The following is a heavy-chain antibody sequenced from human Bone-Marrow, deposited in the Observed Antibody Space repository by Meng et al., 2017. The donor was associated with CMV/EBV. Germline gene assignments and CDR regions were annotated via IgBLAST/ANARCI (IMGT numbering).Heavy chain of an antibody. CDR3: ARGRYCSSTSCYRYYYYGRDV. D-gene: IGHD2-2*02. J-gene: IGHJ6*02. Sequence: ASVKVSCKASGYTFTSYDINWVRQATGQGLEWMGWMNPNSGNTGYAQKFQGRVTITRNTSISTAYMELSSLRSEDTAVYYCARGRYCSSTSCYRYYYYGRDVWGQGNTVNVAS. CDR1: GYTFTSYD. CDR2: MNPNSGNT. V-gene: IGHV1-8*03.